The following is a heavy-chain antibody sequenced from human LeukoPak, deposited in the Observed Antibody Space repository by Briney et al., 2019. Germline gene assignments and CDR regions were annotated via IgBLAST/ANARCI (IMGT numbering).Heavy chain of an antibody. Sequence: ASVKVFCEASGYTFTSYDINWVRQATGQGLEWMGWMNPNSGNTGYAQKFQGRVTMTRNTSISTAYMELSSLRSEDTAVYYCARGWIGSSWSLLQHSWGQGTLVTVSS. CDR1: GYTFTSYD. V-gene: IGHV1-8*01. CDR3: ARGWIGSSWSLLQHS. CDR2: MNPNSGNT. J-gene: IGHJ4*02. D-gene: IGHD6-13*01.